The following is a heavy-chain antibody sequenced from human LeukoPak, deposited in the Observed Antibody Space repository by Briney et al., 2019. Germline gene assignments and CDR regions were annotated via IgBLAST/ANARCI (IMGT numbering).Heavy chain of an antibody. CDR3: AKDAHCSSTSCYVDY. Sequence: GGSLRLSCAASGFTFSSYAMSWVRQAPGKGLEWVLAISGSGGSTYYADSVKGRFTISRDNSKNTLYLQMNSLRAEDTAVYYCAKDAHCSSTSCYVDYWGQGTLVTVSS. J-gene: IGHJ4*02. CDR1: GFTFSSYA. D-gene: IGHD2-2*01. V-gene: IGHV3-23*01. CDR2: ISGSGGST.